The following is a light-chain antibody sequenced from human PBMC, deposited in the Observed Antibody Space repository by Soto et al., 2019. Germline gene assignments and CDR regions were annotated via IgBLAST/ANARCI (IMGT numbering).Light chain of an antibody. V-gene: IGKV4-1*01. J-gene: IGKJ2*01. CDR2: WAS. Sequence: DIVMTQSPNSLVVSLVERATINCKSSQAVFDKSNNRDHLAWDQQTTGQAPRLLIYWASTRDSGVANRFSGSGSGTDFTLTISSLQAEDVAVYYCQQYYATPLTFGQGTKLDI. CDR1: QAVFDKSNNRDH. CDR3: QQYYATPLT.